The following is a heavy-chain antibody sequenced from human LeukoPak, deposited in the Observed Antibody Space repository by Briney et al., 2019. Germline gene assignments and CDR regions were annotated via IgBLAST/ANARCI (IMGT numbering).Heavy chain of an antibody. D-gene: IGHD3-10*01. V-gene: IGHV3-43*02. CDR1: GFTFDASA. Sequence: PGGSLRLSCATSGFTFDASAMHWVRQAPGKGLEWVSLISGDGGSTYYADSVKGRFTISRDNSKNSLYLQMNSLRTEDTALYYCAKDIGEQWFFDYWGQGTLVTVSS. CDR3: AKDIGEQWFFDY. J-gene: IGHJ4*02. CDR2: ISGDGGST.